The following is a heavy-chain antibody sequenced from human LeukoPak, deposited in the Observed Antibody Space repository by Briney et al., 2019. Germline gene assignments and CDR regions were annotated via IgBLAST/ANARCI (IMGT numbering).Heavy chain of an antibody. CDR2: INPNSGGT. D-gene: IGHD3-22*01. CDR1: GYTFSGYY. CDR3: ARERTAMIVVVIKTYYDGMDV. Sequence: ASAKVSCKASGYTFSGYYMHWVRQAPGQGLEWMGWINPNSGGTNYAQKFQGRVTMTRDTSISTTYMELSRLRSDDTAVYYCARERTAMIVVVIKTYYDGMDVWGQGTTVTVSS. V-gene: IGHV1-2*02. J-gene: IGHJ6*02.